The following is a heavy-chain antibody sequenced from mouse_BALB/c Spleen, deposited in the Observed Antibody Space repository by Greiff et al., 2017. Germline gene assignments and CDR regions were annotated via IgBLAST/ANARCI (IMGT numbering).Heavy chain of an antibody. CDR3: ARERDYYGSSPPY. D-gene: IGHD1-1*01. V-gene: IGHV2-9*02. CDR2: IWAGGST. Sequence: VKLMESGPGLVAPSQSLSITCTVSGFSLTSYGVHWVRQPPGKGLEWLGVIWAGGSTNYNSALMSRLSISKDNSKSQVFVKMNSLQTDDTAMYYCARERDYYGSSPPYWGQGTLVTVSA. J-gene: IGHJ3*01. CDR1: GFSLTSYG.